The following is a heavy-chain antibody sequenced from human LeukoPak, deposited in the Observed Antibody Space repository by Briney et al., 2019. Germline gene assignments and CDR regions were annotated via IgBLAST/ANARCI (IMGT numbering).Heavy chain of an antibody. CDR2: ISAYNGNT. J-gene: IGHJ4*02. CDR1: GYTFTSYG. CDR3: ARSRAVAGTYYFDY. V-gene: IGHV1-18*01. D-gene: IGHD6-19*01. Sequence: ASVKVSCTPSGYTFTSYGISWVRQAPGQELEWMGWISAYNGNTNDAQTLQGRVSMATDTSTSRAYMELRSLRSDDTAVYYCARSRAVAGTYYFDYWGQGTLVTVSS.